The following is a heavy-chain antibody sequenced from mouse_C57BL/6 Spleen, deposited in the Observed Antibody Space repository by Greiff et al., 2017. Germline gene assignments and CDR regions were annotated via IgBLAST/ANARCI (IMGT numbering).Heavy chain of an antibody. CDR1: GFTFSSYG. D-gene: IGHD2-4*01. CDR3: ARQEYDYDAWFAY. CDR2: ISSGGSYT. Sequence: EVKLMESGGDLVKPGGSLKLSCAASGFTFSSYGMSWVRQTPDKRLEWVATISSGGSYTYSPDSVKGRFTISRDNAKNTLYLQMSSLKSEDTAMYYCARQEYDYDAWFAYWGQGTLVTVSA. V-gene: IGHV5-6*01. J-gene: IGHJ3*01.